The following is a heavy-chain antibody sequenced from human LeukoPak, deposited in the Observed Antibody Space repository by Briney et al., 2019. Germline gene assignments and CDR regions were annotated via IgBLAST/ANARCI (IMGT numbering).Heavy chain of an antibody. Sequence: ASVTVSCKASGYTFTSYYMHWVRQAPGQGLEWMGIINPSGGSTSYAQKFQGRVTMTRDTSTSTVYMELSSLRSEDTAVYYCAREIVEPRYFDYWGQGFLVTVTS. V-gene: IGHV1-46*01. D-gene: IGHD3-22*01. J-gene: IGHJ4*02. CDR1: GYTFTSYY. CDR3: AREIVEPRYFDY. CDR2: INPSGGST.